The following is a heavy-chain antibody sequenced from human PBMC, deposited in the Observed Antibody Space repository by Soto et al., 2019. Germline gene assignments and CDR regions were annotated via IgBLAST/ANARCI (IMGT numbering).Heavy chain of an antibody. V-gene: IGHV3-7*03. D-gene: IGHD6-6*01. CDR2: IKQDGSEK. Sequence: GGSLRLSCAASGFTFSSYWMSWVRQAPGKGLEWVANIKQDGSEKYYVDSVKGRFTISRDNAKNSLYLQMNSLRAEDTAVYYCARDSRQLVPDYGMDVWGQGTTVTVSS. CDR1: GFTFSSYW. J-gene: IGHJ6*02. CDR3: ARDSRQLVPDYGMDV.